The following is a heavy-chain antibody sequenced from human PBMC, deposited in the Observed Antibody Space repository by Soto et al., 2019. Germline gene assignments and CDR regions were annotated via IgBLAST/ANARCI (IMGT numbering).Heavy chain of an antibody. V-gene: IGHV3-23*01. Sequence: EVQLLDSGGGLAQPGGSLRLSCAASGFTFSNYAMTWVRQDPGKGLEWVSIITGNGGSTYYADSVKGRFTISRGNSQNTLYLQMNSLRVEDTAVYYCAKLPLGYFTGGTCYRYFDYWGQGTLVTVSS. J-gene: IGHJ4*02. CDR1: GFTFSNYA. D-gene: IGHD2-15*01. CDR3: AKLPLGYFTGGTCYRYFDY. CDR2: ITGNGGST.